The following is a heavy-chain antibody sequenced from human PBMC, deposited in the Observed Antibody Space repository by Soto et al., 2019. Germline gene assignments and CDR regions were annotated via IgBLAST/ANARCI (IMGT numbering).Heavy chain of an antibody. CDR1: GGTFSSYT. V-gene: IGHV1-69*02. CDR2: IIPILGIA. CDR3: AGEIAAAGTYYYYYYMDV. Sequence: WASVKVSCKASGGTFSSYTISWVRQAPGQGLEWMGRIIPILGIANYAQKFQGRVTITADKSTSTAYMELSSLRSEDTAVYYCAGEIAAAGTYYYYYYMDVWGKGTTVTVSS. J-gene: IGHJ6*03. D-gene: IGHD6-13*01.